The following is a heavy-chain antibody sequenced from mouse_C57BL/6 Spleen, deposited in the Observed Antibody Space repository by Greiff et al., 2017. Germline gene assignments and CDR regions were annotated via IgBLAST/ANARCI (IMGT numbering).Heavy chain of an antibody. Sequence: VQLQQPGAELVRPGSSVKLSCKASGYTFTSYWMDWVKQRPGQGLEWIGNIYPSDSETHYNQKFKDKATLTVDKSSSTAYMQLSSLTSEDSAVYYCARGGVTTVDYWGQGTTLTVSS. J-gene: IGHJ2*01. CDR3: ARGGVTTVDY. D-gene: IGHD1-1*01. CDR1: GYTFTSYW. V-gene: IGHV1-61*01. CDR2: IYPSDSET.